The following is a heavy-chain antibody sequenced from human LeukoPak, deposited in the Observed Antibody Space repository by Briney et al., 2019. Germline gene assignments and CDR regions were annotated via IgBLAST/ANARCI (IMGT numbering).Heavy chain of an antibody. J-gene: IGHJ4*02. Sequence: SETLSLTCTVSGDSVRSDTYYWSWIRQPPGKGLEWIGYIYYSGSTNYNPSLKSRVTISVDTSRNQFSLKLSSVTAADTAVYYCATDYGGNPYYFDYWGQGTLVTVSS. CDR3: ATDYGGNPYYFDY. D-gene: IGHD4-23*01. V-gene: IGHV4-61*01. CDR1: GDSVRSDTYY. CDR2: IYYSGST.